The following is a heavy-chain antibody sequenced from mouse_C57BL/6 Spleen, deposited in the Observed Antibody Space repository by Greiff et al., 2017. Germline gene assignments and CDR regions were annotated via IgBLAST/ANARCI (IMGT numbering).Heavy chain of an antibody. Sequence: VKLQESGAELVRPGTSVKVSCKASGYAFTNYLIEWVKQRPGQGLEWIGVINPGSGGTNYNEKFKGKATLTADKSSSTAYMQLSSLTSEDSAVYFSARSGGIYDDDELAYWGQGTLVTVSA. CDR1: GYAFTNYL. CDR2: INPGSGGT. D-gene: IGHD2-4*01. CDR3: ARSGGIYDDDELAY. J-gene: IGHJ3*01. V-gene: IGHV1-54*01.